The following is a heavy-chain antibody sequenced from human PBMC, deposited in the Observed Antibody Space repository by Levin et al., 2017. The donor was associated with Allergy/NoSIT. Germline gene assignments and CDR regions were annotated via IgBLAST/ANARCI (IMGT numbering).Heavy chain of an antibody. CDR2: SYQSGRT. CDR1: GGSISSGDYS. V-gene: IGHV4-30-2*01. CDR3: ARAGGGSGYLDY. J-gene: IGHJ4*02. D-gene: IGHD3-10*01. Sequence: SQTLSLTCAVSGGSISSGDYSWTWIRQPPGKGLEWIGYSYQSGRTYYSPSLKSRVTISVDGSKNQFSLKLTSVTAADTAVYYCARAGGGSGYLDYWGQGTLVTVSS.